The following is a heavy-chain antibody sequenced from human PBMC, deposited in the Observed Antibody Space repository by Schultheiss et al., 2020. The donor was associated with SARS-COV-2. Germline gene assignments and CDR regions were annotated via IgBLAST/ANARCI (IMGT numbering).Heavy chain of an antibody. CDR2: IRSKAYGGTT. J-gene: IGHJ3*02. V-gene: IGHV3-49*03. Sequence: GGSLRLSCTASGFTFGDYAMSWFRQAPGKGLEWVGFIRSKAYGGTTEYAASVKGRFTISRDDSKSIADLQMNSLKTEDTAVYYCTRTNAPYYYGSGSEAFDSWGQGTMVTVSS. CDR1: GFTFGDYA. D-gene: IGHD3-10*01. CDR3: TRTNAPYYYGSGSEAFDS.